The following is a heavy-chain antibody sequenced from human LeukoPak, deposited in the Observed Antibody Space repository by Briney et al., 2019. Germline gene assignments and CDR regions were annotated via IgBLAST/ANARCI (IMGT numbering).Heavy chain of an antibody. CDR3: ARVGYCSSTSCYGLFDY. CDR1: GGSFSGYY. J-gene: IGHJ4*02. CDR2: INHSGST. Sequence: SETLSLTCAVYGGSFSGYYWSWIRQPPGRGLEWIGGINHSGSTNYNPSLKSRVTISVDTSKNQFSLKLSSVTAADTAVYYCARVGYCSSTSCYGLFDYWGQGTLVTVSS. D-gene: IGHD2-2*01. V-gene: IGHV4-34*01.